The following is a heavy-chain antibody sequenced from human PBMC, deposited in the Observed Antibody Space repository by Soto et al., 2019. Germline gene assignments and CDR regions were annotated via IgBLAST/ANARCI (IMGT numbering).Heavy chain of an antibody. J-gene: IGHJ3*02. D-gene: IGHD1-1*01. CDR2: TYYRSKWYN. CDR1: GDSVSSNSAA. CDR3: ARHTTVTQEIHDAFDI. V-gene: IGHV6-1*01. Sequence: SQTLSLTCAISGDSVSSNSAAWNWIRQSPSRGLEWLGRTYYRSKWYNDYAVSVKSRITINPDTSKNQFSLQLNSVTPEDTAVYYCARHTTVTQEIHDAFDIWGQATMVTVSS.